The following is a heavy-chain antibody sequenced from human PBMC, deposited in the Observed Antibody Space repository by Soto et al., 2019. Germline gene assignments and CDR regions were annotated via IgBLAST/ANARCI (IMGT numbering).Heavy chain of an antibody. V-gene: IGHV4-39*01. Sequence: SETLSLTCTVSGGSISSSSYYWGWIRQPPGRGLEWIGSIYYSGSTYYNPSLKSRVTISVDTSKNQFSLKLSSATAADTAVYYCARHRSGSYYYYYGMDVWGQGTTVTVSS. CDR3: ARHRSGSYYYYYGMDV. J-gene: IGHJ6*02. CDR1: GGSISSSSYY. D-gene: IGHD1-26*01. CDR2: IYYSGST.